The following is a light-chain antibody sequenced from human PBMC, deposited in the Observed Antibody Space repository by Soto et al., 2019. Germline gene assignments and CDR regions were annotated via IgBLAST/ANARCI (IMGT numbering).Light chain of an antibody. CDR2: KSS. V-gene: IGKV1-5*03. Sequence: DIQMTQSPSTLSASVGDRVTITCRASQSISSWWAWYQQKPGKAPKLLIYKSSSLESGVPSRFSGSVSGTEFTLTISSLQPDDFATYYVQQYHSYPYTFGQGTKLEIK. J-gene: IGKJ2*01. CDR3: QQYHSYPYT. CDR1: QSISSW.